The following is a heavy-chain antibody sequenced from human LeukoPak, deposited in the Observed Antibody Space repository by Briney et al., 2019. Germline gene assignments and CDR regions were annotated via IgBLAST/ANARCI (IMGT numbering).Heavy chain of an antibody. CDR1: GFTFTNYG. Sequence: ASVKVSCKASGFTFTNYGINWVRQAPGQGLEWMGWISAYNGNTNYAQKLQGRVTMTTDTSTSTAYMELRSLRSDDTAVYYCARGGGPMTTPKIMSYWGQGTLDTVSS. V-gene: IGHV1-18*01. CDR3: ARGGGPMTTPKIMSY. D-gene: IGHD4-11*01. J-gene: IGHJ4*02. CDR2: ISAYNGNT.